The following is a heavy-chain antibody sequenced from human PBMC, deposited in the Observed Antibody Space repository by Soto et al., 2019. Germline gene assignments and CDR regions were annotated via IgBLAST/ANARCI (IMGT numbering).Heavy chain of an antibody. V-gene: IGHV3-30*18. CDR2: ISSDGSQK. D-gene: IGHD3-10*01. CDR3: AKNIVRGHWYFDL. CDR1: GFTFSNYY. Sequence: PGGSMRLSCSASGFTFSNYYMVWVRQTPSKGLEWVAAISSDGSQKYYADSVKGRFTISRDNSKNTLYVQMNGLTTEDTAVYYCAKNIVRGHWYFDLWGRGTLVTVSS. J-gene: IGHJ2*01.